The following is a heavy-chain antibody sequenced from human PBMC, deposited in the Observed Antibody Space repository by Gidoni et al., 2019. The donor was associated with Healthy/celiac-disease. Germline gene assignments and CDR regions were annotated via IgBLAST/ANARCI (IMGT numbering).Heavy chain of an antibody. CDR3: ARDVDTAMVTNYYGMDV. Sequence: EVQLVESGGGLVKPGGSLILSCAASGFTFSSYSINWVRQAPGKGLEWVSYISSSSSYIYYADSVKGRFTITRDNAKNSLYLQMNSLRAEDTAVYYCARDVDTAMVTNYYGMDVWGQGTTVTVSS. CDR2: ISSSSSYI. D-gene: IGHD5-18*01. CDR1: GFTFSSYS. J-gene: IGHJ6*02. V-gene: IGHV3-21*01.